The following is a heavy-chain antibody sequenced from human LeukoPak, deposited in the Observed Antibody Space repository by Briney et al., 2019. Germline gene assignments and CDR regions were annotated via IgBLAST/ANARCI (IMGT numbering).Heavy chain of an antibody. CDR2: IYYSGST. J-gene: IGHJ3*02. Sequence: PSETLSLTCTVSGGSISSYYWSWLRQPPGKGLEWIGYIYYSGSTNYNPSLKSRVTISVDTSKNQFSLKLSSVTAADTAVYYCARDKYAYRDAFDIWGQGTMVTVSS. CDR3: ARDKYAYRDAFDI. CDR1: GGSISSYY. V-gene: IGHV4-59*01. D-gene: IGHD2-2*01.